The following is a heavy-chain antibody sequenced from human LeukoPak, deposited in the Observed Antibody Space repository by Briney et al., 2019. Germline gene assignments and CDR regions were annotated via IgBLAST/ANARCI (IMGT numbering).Heavy chain of an antibody. J-gene: IGHJ6*03. CDR1: GFTFSSYS. CDR3: AREPRYCSSTSCLRSYYMDV. Sequence: GGSLRLSCAASGFTFSSYSMNWVRQAPGKGLEWVSSISSSSSYIYYADSVKGRFTISRDNAKNSLYLQMNSLRAEDTAVYYCAREPRYCSSTSCLRSYYMDVWGKGTTVTVSS. V-gene: IGHV3-21*01. CDR2: ISSSSSYI. D-gene: IGHD2-2*01.